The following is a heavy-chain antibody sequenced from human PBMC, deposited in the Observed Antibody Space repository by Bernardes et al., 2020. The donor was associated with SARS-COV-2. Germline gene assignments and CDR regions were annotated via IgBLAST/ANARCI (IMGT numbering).Heavy chain of an antibody. V-gene: IGHV3-23*01. CDR2: IGSDGNT. D-gene: IGHD2-15*01. J-gene: IGHJ4*02. CDR3: AEDVFWWQLDY. CDR1: GFTFSGNA. Sequence: GGSLRLSCAASGFTFSGNAMSWVRQAPGKGLEWVSGIGSDGNTHYADSVKGRFTISRDNSKNMLYLQLNSLRAEDTAVYYCAEDVFWWQLDYWGQGALVTVSS.